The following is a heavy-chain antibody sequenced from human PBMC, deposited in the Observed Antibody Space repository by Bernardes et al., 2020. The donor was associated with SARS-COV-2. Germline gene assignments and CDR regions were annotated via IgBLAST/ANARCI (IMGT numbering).Heavy chain of an antibody. Sequence: SETLSLTCSVSRGSVSFGSNYWTWIRQPPGKGLEWIGYIYYPGSINYNPSLKSRVTISVDTSKNQFSLKLTPVTAADTAVYYCVRGTGFCSGGSCGWIDPWGQGTLVSVSS. CDR2: IYYPGSI. V-gene: IGHV4-61*01. CDR3: VRGTGFCSGGSCGWIDP. CDR1: RGSVSFGSNY. J-gene: IGHJ5*02. D-gene: IGHD2-15*01.